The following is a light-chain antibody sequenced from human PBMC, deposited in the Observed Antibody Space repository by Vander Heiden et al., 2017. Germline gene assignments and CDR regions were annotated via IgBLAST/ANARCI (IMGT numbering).Light chain of an antibody. CDR1: QSISSY. J-gene: IGKJ2*01. CDR2: AAS. V-gene: IGKV1-39*01. CDR3: QQSDSNPMYT. Sequence: DIQMTQSPSSLSASVGDRVTITCRASQSISSYLNWHQQKPGKAPKLLIYAASSLQSGVPSRFSGSGSGTDFTLTISSRQPEDFAAYYCQQSDSNPMYTFGQGTKLEIK.